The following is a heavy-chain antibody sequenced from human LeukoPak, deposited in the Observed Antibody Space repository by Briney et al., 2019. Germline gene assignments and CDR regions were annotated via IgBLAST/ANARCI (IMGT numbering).Heavy chain of an antibody. CDR3: ARARRVFIVGATDFDY. Sequence: PSETLSLTCAVYGGSFSGYYWSWIRHPPGKGLEWIGEINHSGSTNYNPSLKSRVTISVDTSKNQFSLKLLSVTAADTAVYYCARARRVFIVGATDFDYWGQGTLVTVSS. V-gene: IGHV4-34*01. J-gene: IGHJ4*02. CDR2: INHSGST. CDR1: GGSFSGYY. D-gene: IGHD1-26*01.